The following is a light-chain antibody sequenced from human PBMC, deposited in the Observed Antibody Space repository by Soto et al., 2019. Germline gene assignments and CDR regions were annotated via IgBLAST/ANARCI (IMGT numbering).Light chain of an antibody. CDR2: EVN. CDR3: SSYAGSSNV. CDR1: SSDVGGYNY. V-gene: IGLV2-8*01. Sequence: QSVLTQPPSASGSPGRSVAISCTGTSSDVGGYNYVSWYQQHPGKAPKLMIYEVNKRPPGVPDRFSGSKSGNTASLTVSGLQAEDEADYYCSSYAGSSNVFGTGTKVTVL. J-gene: IGLJ1*01.